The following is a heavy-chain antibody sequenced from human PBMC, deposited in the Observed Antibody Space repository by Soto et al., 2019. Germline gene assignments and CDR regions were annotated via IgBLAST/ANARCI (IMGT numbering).Heavy chain of an antibody. J-gene: IGHJ6*03. CDR2: IYSGGST. Sequence: EVQLVESGGGLVQPGGSLRLSCAASGFTVSSNYMSWVRQAPGKGLEWVSVIYSGGSTYYADSVKGRFTISRHNSKNTMYLQMNSLRAEDTAVYYCAVNWNHYYCYYSMDVWGKGTTVTVSS. CDR1: GFTVSSNY. D-gene: IGHD1-1*01. CDR3: AVNWNHYYCYYSMDV. V-gene: IGHV3-53*04.